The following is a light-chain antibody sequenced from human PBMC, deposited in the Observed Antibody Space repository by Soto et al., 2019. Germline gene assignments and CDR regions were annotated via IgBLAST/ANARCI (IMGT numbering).Light chain of an antibody. CDR3: GTWDSSLSAYV. V-gene: IGLV1-51*01. CDR1: SSNIGSNY. CDR2: DND. J-gene: IGLJ1*01. Sequence: SVLTKPPSVYAAPGEKVTISCYGSSSNIGSNYVSWYQQLPGTAPKLLIYDNDKRPSGIPDRFSGSKSGTSATLGITGLQTGDEADYYCGTWDSSLSAYVFGTGTKVTVL.